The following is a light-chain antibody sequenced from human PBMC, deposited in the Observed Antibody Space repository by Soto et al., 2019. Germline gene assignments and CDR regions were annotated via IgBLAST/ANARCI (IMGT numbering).Light chain of an antibody. CDR3: QQYNNWPPWT. CDR1: QGVGKN. CDR2: AAA. J-gene: IGKJ1*01. V-gene: IGKV3-15*01. Sequence: EIVMTQSPAALFVSLGERVTLSCRASQGVGKNLAWYQQRPGQGPRLLIFAAADRATDIPVRFSGSGSGTDFTLTISSLQSEDSAIYYCQQYNNWPPWTFGRGTKVEI.